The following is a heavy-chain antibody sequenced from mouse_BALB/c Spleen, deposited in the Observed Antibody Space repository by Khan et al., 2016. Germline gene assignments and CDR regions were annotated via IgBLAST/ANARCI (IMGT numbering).Heavy chain of an antibody. CDR3: ARVWGDY. J-gene: IGHJ4*01. V-gene: IGHV2-6-7*01. CDR1: GFSLTGYG. Sequence: QVQLKESGPGLVAPSQSLSITCTVSGFSLTGYGVNWVRQPPGKGLEWLGMIWGDGSTDYNSALKSRLNINKDNSESQVFLKMSSLQTDDAARDYCARVWGDYWGQGTSVTVSS. D-gene: IGHD1-1*02. CDR2: IWGDGST.